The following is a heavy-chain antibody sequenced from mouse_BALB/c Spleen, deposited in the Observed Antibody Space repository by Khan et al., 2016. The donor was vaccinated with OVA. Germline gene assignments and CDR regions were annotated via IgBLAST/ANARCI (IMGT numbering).Heavy chain of an antibody. D-gene: IGHD1-1*01. Sequence: VQLQESGPELVKPGASVKMSCKASGYSFTDYIISWVKQRTGQGLQWIGEIYPGSGSLYSNEKFKGKATLTADKSSNTAYMQLSSLTSEDSAFYFCTRRDYGSIYPGFAYWGQGTLVTVSA. CDR1: GYSFTDYI. V-gene: IGHV1-77*01. J-gene: IGHJ3*01. CDR3: TRRDYGSIYPGFAY. CDR2: IYPGSGSL.